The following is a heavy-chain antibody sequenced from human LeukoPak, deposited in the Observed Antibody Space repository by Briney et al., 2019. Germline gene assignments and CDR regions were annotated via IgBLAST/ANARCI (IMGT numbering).Heavy chain of an antibody. D-gene: IGHD5-18*01. CDR3: AKARGYHEYYFDY. Sequence: GGSLRLSCAASGFTFSSYAMSWVRQAPGKGLEWVSAISGSGGSTYYADSVKGRFTISRDNSKNTPYLQMNSLRAEDTAVYYCAKARGYHEYYFDYWGQGTLVTVSS. J-gene: IGHJ4*02. CDR2: ISGSGGST. CDR1: GFTFSSYA. V-gene: IGHV3-23*01.